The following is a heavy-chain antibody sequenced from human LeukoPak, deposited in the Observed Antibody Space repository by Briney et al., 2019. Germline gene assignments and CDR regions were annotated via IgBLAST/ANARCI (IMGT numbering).Heavy chain of an antibody. V-gene: IGHV3-74*01. CDR1: GFTFTSYG. D-gene: IGHD3-16*01. CDR3: IRESQSALWD. CDR2: ICRDGSGT. Sequence: QPGRSLRLSWAASGFTFTSYGMHWVRQAAGKGLGWVSSICRDGSGTGFADSLNGRFTISRDNAKNILYPQMNSLRDEDTAVYYCIRESQSALWDWGQGTLVTVSS. J-gene: IGHJ4*02.